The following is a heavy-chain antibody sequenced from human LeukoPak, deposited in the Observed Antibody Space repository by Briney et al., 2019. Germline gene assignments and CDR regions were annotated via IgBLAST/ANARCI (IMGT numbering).Heavy chain of an antibody. Sequence: PGGSLRLSCAASGFTVSSNYMSWVRQAPGKGLEWVANIKQDGSEKYYVDSVKGRFTISRDNAKNSLYLQMNSLRAEDTAVYYCARTDSGRNYYFDYWGQGTLVTVSS. V-gene: IGHV3-7*01. CDR3: ARTDSGRNYYFDY. CDR1: GFTVSSNY. CDR2: IKQDGSEK. J-gene: IGHJ4*02. D-gene: IGHD1-14*01.